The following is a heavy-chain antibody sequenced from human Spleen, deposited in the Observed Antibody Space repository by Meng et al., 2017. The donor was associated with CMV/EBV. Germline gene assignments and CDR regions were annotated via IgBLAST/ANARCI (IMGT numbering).Heavy chain of an antibody. CDR2: IYYSGST. CDR1: GGSVTIGSYY. CDR3: AREHGVRGWFDP. J-gene: IGHJ5*02. V-gene: IGHV4-61*01. Sequence: SETLSLTCTVSGGSVTIGSYYWSWIRQPPGKGLEWLGYIYYSGSTNYNPNPSLESRVSISADTSKNQFSLRLSSVTAADTAVYYCAREHGVRGWFDPWGQGTLVTVSS. D-gene: IGHD1-1*01.